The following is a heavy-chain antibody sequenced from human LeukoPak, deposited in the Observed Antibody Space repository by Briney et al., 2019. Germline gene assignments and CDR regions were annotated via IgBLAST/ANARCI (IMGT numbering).Heavy chain of an antibody. D-gene: IGHD3-3*01. Sequence: GGSLRLSRAASGFSFSSYAMSWVRQAPGKGLEWVSAISGSGGSTYYADSVKGRFTISRDNSKNTLYLQMNSLRAEDTAVYYCAKQTYFWSGFGYWGQGTLVTVSS. CDR3: AKQTYFWSGFGY. V-gene: IGHV3-23*01. CDR2: ISGSGGST. CDR1: GFSFSSYA. J-gene: IGHJ4*02.